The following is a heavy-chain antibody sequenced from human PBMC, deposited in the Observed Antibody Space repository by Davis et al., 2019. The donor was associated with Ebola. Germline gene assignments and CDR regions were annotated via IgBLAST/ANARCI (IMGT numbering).Heavy chain of an antibody. CDR2: ISSSSSYI. J-gene: IGHJ4*02. CDR3: TTGTSDFWSGRMRDDY. Sequence: GESLKISCAASGFTFSSYSMNWVRQAPGKGLEWVSSISSSSSYIYYADSVKGRFIISRDNAKNSLYLQMNSLRAEDTAIYYCTTGTSDFWSGRMRDDYWGRGTLVTVSS. V-gene: IGHV3-21*04. CDR1: GFTFSSYS. D-gene: IGHD3-3*01.